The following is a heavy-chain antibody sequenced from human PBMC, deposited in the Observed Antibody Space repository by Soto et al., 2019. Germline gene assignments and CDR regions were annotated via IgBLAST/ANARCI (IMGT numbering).Heavy chain of an antibody. J-gene: IGHJ4*02. CDR1: GFTFSSYE. CDR3: ARWSFLDY. D-gene: IGHD1-26*01. CDR2: ISSSSNYI. Sequence: PGGSLRLSCAASGFTFSSYEMNWVRQAPGKGLEWVSYISSSSNYIYYADSVKGRFSISRDNAKNSLYLQMNSLRVEDTAVYYCARWSFLDYWGQGTRVTVSS. V-gene: IGHV3-48*03.